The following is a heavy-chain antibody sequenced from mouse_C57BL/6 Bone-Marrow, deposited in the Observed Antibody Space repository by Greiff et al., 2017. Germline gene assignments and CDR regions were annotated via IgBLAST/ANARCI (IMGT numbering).Heavy chain of an antibody. J-gene: IGHJ2*01. D-gene: IGHD1-1*01. V-gene: IGHV1-72*01. CDR1: GYTFTSYW. CDR2: IDPNSGGT. CDR3: ARGKCFGSGLYYFCC. Sequence: QVQLQQPGAELVKPGASVKLSCKASGYTFTSYWMHWVKQRPGRGLEWIGRIDPNSGGTKYNEKFKGKATLTVDKPSSTAYLQLSRLTSEGSAVYYCARGKCFGSGLYYFCCWGQGTTLTVS.